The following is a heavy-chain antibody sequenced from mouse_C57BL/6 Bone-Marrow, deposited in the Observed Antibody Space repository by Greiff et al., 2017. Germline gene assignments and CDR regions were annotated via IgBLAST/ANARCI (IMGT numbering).Heavy chain of an antibody. CDR1: GYTFTSYW. Sequence: QVQLKQPGAELVRPGSSVKLSCKASGYTFTSYWMDWVKQRPGQGLEWIGNIYPSDSETHYNQKFKDKATLTVDKSSSTAYMQLSSLTSEDSAVYYCARGGGYSNWFAYWGQGTLVTVSA. J-gene: IGHJ3*01. CDR2: IYPSDSET. CDR3: ARGGGYSNWFAY. V-gene: IGHV1-61*01. D-gene: IGHD2-5*01.